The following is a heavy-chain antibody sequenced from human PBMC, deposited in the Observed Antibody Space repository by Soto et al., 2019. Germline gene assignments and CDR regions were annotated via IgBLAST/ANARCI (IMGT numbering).Heavy chain of an antibody. CDR2: SNHSGST. V-gene: IGHV4-34*01. CDR1: GGSFSGYY. J-gene: IGHJ5*02. Sequence: QVQLQQWGAGLLKPSETLSLTCAVYGGSFSGYYWSWIRQPPGKGLEWIGESNHSGSTNYNPSLKSRVTKPVDTSKNPFSITLSSVTAADTVVYYCARVPWQWLKGSNLFDPWGQVTLVTVSS. D-gene: IGHD6-19*01. CDR3: ARVPWQWLKGSNLFDP.